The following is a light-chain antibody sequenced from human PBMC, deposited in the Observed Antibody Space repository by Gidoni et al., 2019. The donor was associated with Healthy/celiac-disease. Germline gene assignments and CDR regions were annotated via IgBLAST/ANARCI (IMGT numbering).Light chain of an antibody. Sequence: QAAPTSPRPVSGSPGRSVTISCTGTSSDVGGYNYVSWYQQHPGKAPKLMIYDVSKRPPRVPDRFSGSKSGNTASLTISGLQAEDEADYYCCSYAGSYPWVFGGGTKLTVL. V-gene: IGLV2-11*01. CDR2: DVS. CDR3: CSYAGSYPWV. J-gene: IGLJ3*02. CDR1: SSDVGGYNY.